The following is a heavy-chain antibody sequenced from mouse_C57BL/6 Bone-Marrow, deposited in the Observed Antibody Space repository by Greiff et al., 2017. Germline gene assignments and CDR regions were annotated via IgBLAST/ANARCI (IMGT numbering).Heavy chain of an antibody. CDR2: INPYNGGT. CDR1: GYTFTDYY. J-gene: IGHJ1*03. CDR3: ARRDVYYGDYDV. Sequence: VQLQQPGPVLVKPGASVKMSCKASGYTFTDYYMNWVKQSHGKRLEWIGVINPYNGGTSYNQKFKGKATLTVDKSSSTAYMELNSLTSEDSAVYYCARRDVYYGDYDVWCRGTTVTVSA. V-gene: IGHV1-19*01.